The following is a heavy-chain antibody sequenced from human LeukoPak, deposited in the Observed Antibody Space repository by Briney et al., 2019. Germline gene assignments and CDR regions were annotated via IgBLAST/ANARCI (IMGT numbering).Heavy chain of an antibody. CDR1: GGSISSYY. CDR3: AAGIYCSSTSCYTFDY. V-gene: IGHV4-59*01. D-gene: IGHD2-2*02. J-gene: IGHJ4*02. CDR2: IYYSGST. Sequence: PSETLSLTCTVSGGSISSYYWSWIRQPPGKGLEWIGYIYYSGSTNYNPSLKSRVTISVDTSKNQFSLKLSSVTAADTAVYYCAAGIYCSSTSCYTFDYWGQGTLVTVSS.